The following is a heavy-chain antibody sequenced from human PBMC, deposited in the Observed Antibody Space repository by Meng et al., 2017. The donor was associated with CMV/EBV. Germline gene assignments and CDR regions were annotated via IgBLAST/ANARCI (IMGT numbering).Heavy chain of an antibody. CDR1: GSSISSGYY. CDR2: IYHSGST. Sequence: GSLRLSCTVSGSSISSGYYWGWIRQPPGKGLEWIGSIYHSGSTYYNPSLKSRVTISVDTSKNQFSLKLSSVTAADTAVYYCARSGRSSSSGRSFLDYWGQGTLVTVSS. CDR3: ARSGRSSSSGRSFLDY. D-gene: IGHD6-6*01. J-gene: IGHJ4*02. V-gene: IGHV4-38-2*02.